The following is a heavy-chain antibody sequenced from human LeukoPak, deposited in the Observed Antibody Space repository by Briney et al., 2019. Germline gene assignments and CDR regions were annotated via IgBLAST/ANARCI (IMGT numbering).Heavy chain of an antibody. J-gene: IGHJ4*02. CDR2: ISGSSGYI. D-gene: IGHD3-22*01. V-gene: IGHV3-21*01. CDR1: GFTFSSYT. CDR3: ARGTSSSGYYSFDS. Sequence: GGSLRLSCATSGFTFSSYTMNWVRQAPGKGLEWVSSISGSSGYIYYADSVKGRFTISRDNAKNLLYLQMNGLRAEDTAMYYCARGTSSSGYYSFDSWGQGTLVTVSS.